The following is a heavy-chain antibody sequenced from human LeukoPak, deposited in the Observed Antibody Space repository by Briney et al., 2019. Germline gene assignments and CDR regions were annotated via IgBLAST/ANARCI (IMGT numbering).Heavy chain of an antibody. Sequence: GGSLRLSCAASGFTFSSYAMSWVRQAPGKGLEWVSAISGSGGSTYYADSVKGRFTISGDNSKNTLYLQMNSLRAEDTAVYYCAKDHKNYDFWSGYSTGQFDYWGQGTLVTVSS. J-gene: IGHJ4*02. CDR1: GFTFSSYA. V-gene: IGHV3-23*01. CDR3: AKDHKNYDFWSGYSTGQFDY. CDR2: ISGSGGST. D-gene: IGHD3-3*01.